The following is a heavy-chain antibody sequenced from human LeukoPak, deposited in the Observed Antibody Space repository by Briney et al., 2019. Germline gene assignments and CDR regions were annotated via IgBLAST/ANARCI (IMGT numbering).Heavy chain of an antibody. CDR3: AKDKDPVVVVITLPRNFDY. CDR2: IKQDGSEK. J-gene: IGHJ4*02. D-gene: IGHD3-22*01. CDR1: GFTFSSYW. V-gene: IGHV3-7*01. Sequence: GGSLRLSCAASGFTFSSYWMSWVRQAPGKGLEWVANIKQDGSEKYYVDSVKGRFTISRDNAKNSLYLQKNSLRAEDTAVYYCAKDKDPVVVVITLPRNFDYWGQGTLVTVSS.